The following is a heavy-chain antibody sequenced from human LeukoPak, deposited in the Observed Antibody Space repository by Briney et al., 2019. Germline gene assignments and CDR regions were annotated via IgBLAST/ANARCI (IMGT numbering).Heavy chain of an antibody. V-gene: IGHV3-11*01. CDR1: GFTFSDYY. J-gene: IGHJ6*02. Sequence: GGSLRPSCAASGFTFSDYYMSWIRQAPGKGLEWVSYISSSGSTIYYADSVKGRFTISRDNAKNSLYLQMNSLRAEDTAVYYCARDTVGATSYYYYGMDVWGQGTTVTVSS. D-gene: IGHD1-26*01. CDR2: ISSSGSTI. CDR3: ARDTVGATSYYYYGMDV.